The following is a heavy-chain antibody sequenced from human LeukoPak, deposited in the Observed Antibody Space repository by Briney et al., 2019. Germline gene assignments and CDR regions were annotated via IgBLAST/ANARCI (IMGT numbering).Heavy chain of an antibody. CDR1: GFTFSSYW. J-gene: IGHJ4*02. CDR2: INTDGSTT. CDR3: ARALAVAGTGGYY. Sequence: GGSLRLSCAASGFTFSSYWMNWVRQAPGKGLVWVSRINTDGSTTNYADSVKGRFTISRDNAKNTLYLQMNSLRAEDTAVYYCARALAVAGTGGYYWGQGTLVTVSS. D-gene: IGHD6-19*01. V-gene: IGHV3-74*01.